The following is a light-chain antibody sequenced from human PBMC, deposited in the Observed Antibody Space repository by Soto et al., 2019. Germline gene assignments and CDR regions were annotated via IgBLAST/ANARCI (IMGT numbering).Light chain of an antibody. CDR2: AAS. Sequence: IQLTQSPSSLSASVGDRVTITCRASQGISSYLAWYQQKPGKAPNLLIYAASSLHSGVPSRFSGSGSGTDFTLTISSLQPEDFATYYCQQANSFPLTFGGGTKVDIK. J-gene: IGKJ4*01. CDR3: QQANSFPLT. V-gene: IGKV1-12*01. CDR1: QGISSY.